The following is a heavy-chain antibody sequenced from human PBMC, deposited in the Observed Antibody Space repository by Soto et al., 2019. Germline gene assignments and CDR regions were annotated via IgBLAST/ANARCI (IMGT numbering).Heavy chain of an antibody. CDR1: GGSISRGSYS. J-gene: IGHJ5*02. Sequence: ALPCTVFGGSISRGSYSWCWIRQPPGKGLEWIGTLYYSGNTYYNPSLKSRVTISVRTPKNQLSLKLSCATAADTAVYYCATRQGGSYYWFDPSGHRTLLTGYS. CDR2: LYYSGNT. D-gene: IGHD2-15*01. V-gene: IGHV4-39*01. CDR3: ATRQGGSYYWFDP.